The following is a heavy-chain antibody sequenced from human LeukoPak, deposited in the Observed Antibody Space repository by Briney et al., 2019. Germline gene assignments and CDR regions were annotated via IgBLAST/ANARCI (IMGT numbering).Heavy chain of an antibody. J-gene: IGHJ3*02. Sequence: GRSLRLSCAASGFTFSSYSMNWVRQAPGKGLEWVSSISSSSSYIYYADSVKGRFTISRDNAKNSLYLQMNSLRAEDTAVYYCAREDEWSGAFDIWGQGTMVTVSS. D-gene: IGHD3-3*01. CDR3: AREDEWSGAFDI. V-gene: IGHV3-21*01. CDR2: ISSSSSYI. CDR1: GFTFSSYS.